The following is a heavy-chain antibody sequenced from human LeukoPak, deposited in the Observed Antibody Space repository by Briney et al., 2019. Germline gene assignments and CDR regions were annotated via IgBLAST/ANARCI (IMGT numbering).Heavy chain of an antibody. Sequence: ASVKVSCKASGYTFTGYYMHWVRQAPGQGLEWMGWINPNSGGTNYAQKFQGRVTMTRDTSISTAYMELSRLRSDDTAVYYCARDSSPRILTGLFDYWGQGTLVTVSS. V-gene: IGHV1-2*02. D-gene: IGHD3-9*01. CDR1: GYTFTGYY. CDR3: ARDSSPRILTGLFDY. J-gene: IGHJ4*02. CDR2: INPNSGGT.